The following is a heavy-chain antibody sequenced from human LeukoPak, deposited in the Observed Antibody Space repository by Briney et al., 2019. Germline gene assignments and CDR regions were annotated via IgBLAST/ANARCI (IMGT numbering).Heavy chain of an antibody. CDR1: GFTFSSYV. J-gene: IGHJ6*04. CDR3: ARLREQWLVNYYYGMDV. D-gene: IGHD6-19*01. CDR2: ISFSGDRT. Sequence: GGSLRLSYAASGFTFSSYVMSCVRQAPGKGLERVSAISFSGDRTYYADSVKGRFTISRDNSKNTLYLQMNSLRVEDTAVYYCARLREQWLVNYYYGMDVWGKGTTVTVSS. V-gene: IGHV3-23*01.